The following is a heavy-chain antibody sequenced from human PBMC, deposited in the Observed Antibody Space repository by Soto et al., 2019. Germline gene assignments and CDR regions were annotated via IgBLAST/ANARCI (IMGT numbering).Heavy chain of an antibody. CDR3: ARARRLDY. CDR2: IYYSGNT. D-gene: IGHD6-6*01. Sequence: SETLSLTCTVSGGSISPYYWSWIRQPPGKGLEWIGYIYYSGNTEYNPSLKSRVTISVDTSKNQFSLKLSSVTAADTAVYYCARARRLDYWGQGTLVTVSS. J-gene: IGHJ4*02. V-gene: IGHV4-59*01. CDR1: GGSISPYY.